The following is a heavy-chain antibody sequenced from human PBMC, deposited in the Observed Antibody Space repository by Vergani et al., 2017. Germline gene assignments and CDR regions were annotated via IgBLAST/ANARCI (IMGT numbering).Heavy chain of an antibody. Sequence: QVQLQQWGAGLLKPSETLSLTCAVYGGSFSGYYWSWIRQPPGKGLEWIGEINHSGSTNYNTSLKSRVTISVDTSKNQFSLRLSSVTAADTAVYYCAGLTIAAAGHSYYYYMDVWGKGTTVTVSS. D-gene: IGHD6-13*01. CDR2: INHSGST. V-gene: IGHV4-34*01. CDR1: GGSFSGYY. CDR3: AGLTIAAAGHSYYYYMDV. J-gene: IGHJ6*03.